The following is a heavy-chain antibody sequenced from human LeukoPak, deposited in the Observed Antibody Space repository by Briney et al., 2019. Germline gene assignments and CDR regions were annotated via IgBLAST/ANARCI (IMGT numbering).Heavy chain of an antibody. CDR1: GGSISSFY. CDR3: ARSSSWPSNWFDP. V-gene: IGHV4-59*01. CDR2: IFYSGST. J-gene: IGHJ5*02. D-gene: IGHD6-13*01. Sequence: SETLSLTCSVSGGSISSFYWSWIRQPPGKGLEWIGYIFYSGSTNYNPSLKSRVTISVDTSKDQFSLNLSSVTAADTAVYYCARSSSWPSNWFDPWGQGTLVTVSS.